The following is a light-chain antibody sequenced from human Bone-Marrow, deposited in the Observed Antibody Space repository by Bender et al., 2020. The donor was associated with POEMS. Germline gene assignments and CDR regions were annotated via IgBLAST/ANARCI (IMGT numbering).Light chain of an antibody. Sequence: SYVLTQPVSVSVSPGQTARIPCPGVAFPNQYAFCSLQSSAQAPVLVIYEDNKRPPGIPERFSGSSLGTLATLTISGAQVEDEADYYCFSTDKTGDLGVFGGGTKLTVL. CDR1: AFPNQY. J-gene: IGLJ3*02. CDR3: FSTDKTGDLGV. V-gene: IGLV3-10*01. CDR2: EDN.